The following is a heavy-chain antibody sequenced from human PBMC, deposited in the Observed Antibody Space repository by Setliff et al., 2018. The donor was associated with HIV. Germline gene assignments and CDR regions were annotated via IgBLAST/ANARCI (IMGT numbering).Heavy chain of an antibody. CDR1: GFSISSRYY. CDR3: VRVHWFDP. V-gene: IGHV4-38-2*01. CDR2: INHRGIT. J-gene: IGHJ5*02. Sequence: PSETLSLTCDVSGFSISSRYYWGWIRQPPGKGLEWIGSINHRGITYYNPSLKSRVTISVDTSNNQFSLYLNSVTAADTAVYYCVRVHWFDPWGQGTLVTVSS. D-gene: IGHD3-10*01.